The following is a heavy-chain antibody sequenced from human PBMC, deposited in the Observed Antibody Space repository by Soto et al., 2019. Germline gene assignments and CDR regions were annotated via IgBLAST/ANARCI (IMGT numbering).Heavy chain of an antibody. CDR2: IYHSGST. Sequence: KPSETLSLTCAVSGGSISSGGYSWSWIRQPPGKGLEWIGYIYHSGSTYYNPSLKSRVTISVDRSKNQFSLKLSSVTAADTAVYYCARCPTSYYGSFLVCDYWGQGTLVTVSS. CDR3: ARCPTSYYGSFLVCDY. CDR1: GGSISSGGYS. D-gene: IGHD3-10*01. J-gene: IGHJ4*02. V-gene: IGHV4-30-2*01.